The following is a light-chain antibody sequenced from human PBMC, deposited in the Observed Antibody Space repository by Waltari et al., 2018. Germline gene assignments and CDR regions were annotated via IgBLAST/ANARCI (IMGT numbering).Light chain of an antibody. J-gene: IGKJ2*01. Sequence: IQTTQSLSFVSASIGVRLPITCRASQNINYWLVWYQQKPGKAPELLISPASNLQSGVPSRFSGSGSRTDFTLTISSLQPEDIATYYCQQANSYPYTFGQGTKLEIK. CDR1: QNINYW. V-gene: IGKV1-12*01. CDR3: QQANSYPYT. CDR2: PAS.